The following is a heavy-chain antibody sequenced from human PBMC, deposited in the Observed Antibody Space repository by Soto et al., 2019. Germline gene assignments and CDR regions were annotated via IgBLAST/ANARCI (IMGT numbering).Heavy chain of an antibody. Sequence: SVKVSCKASGGSFSNYGFSWVRQAPGQGLEWMGGIIPIFGTPHYAQKFRDRVTITADESTSTVYMEVSSLTSEDTAVYYCARGDATKIVVTTYYGLDVWGQGTTVTSP. D-gene: IGHD3-22*01. CDR2: IIPIFGTP. CDR3: ARGDATKIVVTTYYGLDV. CDR1: GGSFSNYG. J-gene: IGHJ6*02. V-gene: IGHV1-69*13.